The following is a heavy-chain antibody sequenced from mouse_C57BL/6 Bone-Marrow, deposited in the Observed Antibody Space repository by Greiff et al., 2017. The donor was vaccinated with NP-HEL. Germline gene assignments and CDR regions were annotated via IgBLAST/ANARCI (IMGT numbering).Heavy chain of an antibody. Sequence: QVQLQQPGAELVKPGASVKVSCKASGYTFTSYWMHWVKQRPGQGLGWIGGIHPSDSDTNYNQKFKGKATLTVDKSSSTAYMQLSSLTSEDSAVYYCAILDYDAWFAYWGQGTLVTVSA. J-gene: IGHJ3*01. CDR1: GYTFTSYW. V-gene: IGHV1-74*01. CDR2: IHPSDSDT. D-gene: IGHD2-4*01. CDR3: AILDYDAWFAY.